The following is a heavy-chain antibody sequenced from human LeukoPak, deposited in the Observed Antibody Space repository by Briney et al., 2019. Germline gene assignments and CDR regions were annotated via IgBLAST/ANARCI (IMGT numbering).Heavy chain of an antibody. CDR3: ARSSRLNYYGSGSYYITSVRNWFDP. D-gene: IGHD3-10*01. V-gene: IGHV4-34*01. CDR1: GGSFSGYY. J-gene: IGHJ5*02. CDR2: INHSGST. Sequence: SETLSLTCAVYGGSFSGYYWSWIRQPPGKGLEWIGEINHSGSTNYNPSLKSRVTISVDTSKNQFSLKLSSVTAADTAVYYCARSSRLNYYGSGSYYITSVRNWFDPWAREPWSPSPQ.